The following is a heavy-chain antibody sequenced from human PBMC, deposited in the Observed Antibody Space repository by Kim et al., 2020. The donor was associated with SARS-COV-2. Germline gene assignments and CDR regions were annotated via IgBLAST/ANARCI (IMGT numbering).Heavy chain of an antibody. CDR2: INHSGST. D-gene: IGHD6-13*01. J-gene: IGHJ4*02. CDR3: AVAIAAAPSFDY. CDR1: GGSFSGYY. Sequence: SETLSLICAVYGGSFSGYYWSWIRQPPGKGLVWIGEINHSGSTNYNPSLKSRVTISVDTSKNQFSLKLSSVTAADTAVYYCAVAIAAAPSFDYWGQGTL. V-gene: IGHV4-34*01.